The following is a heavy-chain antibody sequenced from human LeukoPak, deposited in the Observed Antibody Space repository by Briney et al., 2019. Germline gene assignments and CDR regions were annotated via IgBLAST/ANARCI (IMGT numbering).Heavy chain of an antibody. Sequence: SWIRQPPGKGLEWIGYIYYSGSTYYNPSLKSRVTISVDTSKNQFSLKLSSVTAADTAVYYCAREISSGGTNWFDPWGQGTLVTVSS. CDR2: IYYSGST. V-gene: IGHV4-30-4*01. CDR3: AREISSGGTNWFDP. J-gene: IGHJ5*02. D-gene: IGHD2-15*01.